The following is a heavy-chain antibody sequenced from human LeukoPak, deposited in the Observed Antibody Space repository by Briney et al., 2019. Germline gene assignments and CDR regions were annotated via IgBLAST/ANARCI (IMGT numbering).Heavy chain of an antibody. V-gene: IGHV4-59*01. CDR2: IYYSGST. D-gene: IGHD3-10*01. CDR1: GGSISSYY. Sequence: SETLSLTCTVSGGSISSYYWSWIRQPPGKGLEWIGYIYYSGSTNYNPSLKSRVTISVDTSKNQFSLKLSSVTAADTAVYYCARVVTMVREVIPRWELLSDYWGQGTLVTVSS. J-gene: IGHJ4*02. CDR3: ARVVTMVREVIPRWELLSDY.